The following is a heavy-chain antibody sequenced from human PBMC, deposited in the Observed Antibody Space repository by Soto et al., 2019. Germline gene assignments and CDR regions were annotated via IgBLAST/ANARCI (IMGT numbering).Heavy chain of an antibody. Sequence: PGGSLRLSCAASGFTFSSYAMSWVRQAPGKGLEWVSAISGSGGSTYYADSVKGRFTISRDNSKNTLYLQMNSLRAEDTAVYYCARVTVTTIEQTYYYYGMDVWGQGTTVTVSS. D-gene: IGHD4-4*01. J-gene: IGHJ6*02. V-gene: IGHV3-23*01. CDR2: ISGSGGST. CDR1: GFTFSSYA. CDR3: ARVTVTTIEQTYYYYGMDV.